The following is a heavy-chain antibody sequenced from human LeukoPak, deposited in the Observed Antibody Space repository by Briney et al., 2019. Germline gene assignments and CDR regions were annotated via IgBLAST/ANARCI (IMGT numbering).Heavy chain of an antibody. J-gene: IGHJ1*01. CDR1: GGTFSSYA. Sequence: ASVKVSCKASGGTFSSYAISWVRQAPGQGLEWMGGIIPIFGTASYAQKFQGRVTITADESTSTAYMELSSLRSEDTAVYYRARVLCHRVYCGGAPAEYFQHWGQGTLVTVSS. CDR3: ARVLCHRVYCGGAPAEYFQH. CDR2: IIPIFGTA. V-gene: IGHV1-69*13. D-gene: IGHD2-21*01.